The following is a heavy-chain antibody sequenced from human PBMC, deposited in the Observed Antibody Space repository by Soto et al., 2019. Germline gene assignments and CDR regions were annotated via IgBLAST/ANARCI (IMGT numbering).Heavy chain of an antibody. Sequence: SVKVSCKASGGAFSLYAISWGLQAPGQGLEWMEGIIPIFGTANYAQNFQGRVTITADESTSTAYMELSSLRSEDTAVYYCAIYYRIRAVDTNWYQPWGQGRLFTV. V-gene: IGHV1-69*13. D-gene: IGHD5-18*01. CDR2: IIPIFGTA. J-gene: IGHJ5*02. CDR1: GGAFSLYA. CDR3: AIYYRIRAVDTNWYQP.